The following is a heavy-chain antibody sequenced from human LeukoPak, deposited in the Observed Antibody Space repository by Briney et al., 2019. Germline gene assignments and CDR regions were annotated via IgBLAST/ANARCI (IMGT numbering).Heavy chain of an antibody. D-gene: IGHD3-22*01. Sequence: GASVKVSCKASGGTFSSYAISWVRQAPGQGLEWRGGIIPIFGTANYAQKFQGRVTITTDESTSTAYMELSSLRSEDTAVYYCARDHYDSTDAFDIWGQGTMVTVSS. J-gene: IGHJ3*02. CDR1: GGTFSSYA. V-gene: IGHV1-69*05. CDR3: ARDHYDSTDAFDI. CDR2: IIPIFGTA.